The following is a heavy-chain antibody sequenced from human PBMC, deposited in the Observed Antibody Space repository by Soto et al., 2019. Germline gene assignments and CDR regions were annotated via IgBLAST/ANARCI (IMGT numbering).Heavy chain of an antibody. CDR3: ARGGIVVVPAAITSGMDV. J-gene: IGHJ6*02. V-gene: IGHV1-69*01. Sequence: QVQLVQSGAEVKKPGSSVKVSCKASVGTFSSYAISWVRQAPGQGLEWMGGIIPIFGTANYAQKFQGRVTITADESTSTAYMELSSLRSEDTAVYYCARGGIVVVPAAITSGMDVWGQGTTVTVSS. CDR1: VGTFSSYA. CDR2: IIPIFGTA. D-gene: IGHD2-2*01.